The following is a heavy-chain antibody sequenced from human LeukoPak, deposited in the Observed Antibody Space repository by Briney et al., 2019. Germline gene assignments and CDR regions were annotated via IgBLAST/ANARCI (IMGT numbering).Heavy chain of an antibody. CDR3: ARDRGSYSDY. D-gene: IGHD3-16*01. V-gene: IGHV3-74*01. J-gene: IGHJ4*02. Sequence: GGSLRLSCAASGFTFSSYWMHWVRQAPGKGLVWGSRVDTEGSTPTYADSVKGRFTISRDNAKNTLYLQMNSLRAEDTAVYYCARDRGSYSDYWGQGTLVTVSS. CDR1: GFTFSSYW. CDR2: VDTEGSTP.